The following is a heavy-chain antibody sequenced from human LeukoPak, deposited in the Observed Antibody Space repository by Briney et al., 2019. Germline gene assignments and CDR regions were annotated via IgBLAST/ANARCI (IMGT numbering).Heavy chain of an antibody. CDR2: INHSGST. CDR1: GGSFSGYY. D-gene: IGHD6-13*01. CDR3: ARVGFGYSSSWDWFDP. J-gene: IGHJ5*02. V-gene: IGHV4-34*01. Sequence: PSETLSLTCAVYGGSFSGYYWSWIRQPPGKGLEWIGEINHSGSTNYNPSLKSRVTMSVDTSKNHFSLKLSSVTAADTAVYYCARVGFGYSSSWDWFDPWGQGTLVTVSS.